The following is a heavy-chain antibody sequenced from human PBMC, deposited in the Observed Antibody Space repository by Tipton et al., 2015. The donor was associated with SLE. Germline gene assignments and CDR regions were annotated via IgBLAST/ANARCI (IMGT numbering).Heavy chain of an antibody. CDR3: ARDILTGYYPPGAFDI. CDR1: GYTFTSYG. D-gene: IGHD3-9*01. J-gene: IGHJ3*02. V-gene: IGHV1-69*01. Sequence: QVQLVQSGAEVKKPGASVKVSCKASGYTFTSYGISWVRQAPGQGLEWMGGIIPIFGTANYAQKFQGRVTITADESTSTAYMELSSLRSEDPAVYYCARDILTGYYPPGAFDIWGQGTMVTVSS. CDR2: IIPIFGTA.